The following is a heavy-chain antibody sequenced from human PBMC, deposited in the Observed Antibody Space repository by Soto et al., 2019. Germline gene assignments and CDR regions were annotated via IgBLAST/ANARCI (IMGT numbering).Heavy chain of an antibody. D-gene: IGHD3-22*01. Sequence: EVQLVESGGGLVQPGGSLRLSCAASGCTFSDYWMHWFRQAPGKGLVWVSRVNTDGNSVGYAESVKGRFIIYRDNVKSTLYLQINSLRVEDKAVYYCVRDRYYYDASGLGYWGQGTVVTVSS. V-gene: IGHV3-74*01. CDR3: VRDRYYYDASGLGY. CDR2: VNTDGNSV. J-gene: IGHJ4*02. CDR1: GCTFSDYW.